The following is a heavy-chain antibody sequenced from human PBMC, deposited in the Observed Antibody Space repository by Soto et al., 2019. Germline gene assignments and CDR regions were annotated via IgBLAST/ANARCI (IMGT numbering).Heavy chain of an antibody. D-gene: IGHD3-3*01. CDR3: ARWSPNSDLYYYGMDV. Sequence: QVQLVESGGGVVQPGRSLRLSCAASGFTFSSYAMHWVRQAPGKGLEWVAVISYDGSNKYYADSVKGRFTISRDNSKNTLYLQMNSLRAEDTAVYYCARWSPNSDLYYYGMDVWGQGTTVTVSS. V-gene: IGHV3-30-3*01. J-gene: IGHJ6*02. CDR2: ISYDGSNK. CDR1: GFTFSSYA.